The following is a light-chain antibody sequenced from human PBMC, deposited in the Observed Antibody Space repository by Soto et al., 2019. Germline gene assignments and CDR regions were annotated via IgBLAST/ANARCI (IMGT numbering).Light chain of an antibody. J-gene: IGKJ5*01. CDR1: QSVSSRY. CDR2: GAS. V-gene: IGKV3-20*01. Sequence: PGTPSMSLCERANISYMASQSVSSRYIAWSQQRPGQTPSLLIYGASTRATGIPDRFSGSGSGTHFTLTICRLEPGDFAVYYCQHFGGTIFTFGHGTRLEI. CDR3: QHFGGTIFT.